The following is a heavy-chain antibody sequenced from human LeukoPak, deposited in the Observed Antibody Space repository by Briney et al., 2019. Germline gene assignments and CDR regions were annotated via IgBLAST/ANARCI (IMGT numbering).Heavy chain of an antibody. CDR3: AKGVVVAPDVTPFDY. V-gene: IGHV3-48*01. Sequence: GGSLRLSCAASGLTISSYSMNWVRQAPGKGLQWVSYISSSSSTIYYADSVKGRFTISRDNAKNSLYLQMNSLRAEDTAVYYCAKGVVVAPDVTPFDYWGQGTLVTVSS. J-gene: IGHJ4*02. CDR2: ISSSSSTI. CDR1: GLTISSYS. D-gene: IGHD2-2*01.